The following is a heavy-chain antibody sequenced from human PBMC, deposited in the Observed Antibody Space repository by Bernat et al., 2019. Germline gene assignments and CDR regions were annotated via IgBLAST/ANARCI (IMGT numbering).Heavy chain of an antibody. CDR1: GGTFSSYA. CDR3: ARGDSSSYYHYYYYMDV. Sequence: QVQLVQSGAEVKKPGSSVKVSCKASGGTFSSYAISWVRQAPGQGLEWMGGIIPIFGTANYAQKFQGRVTITADESTSTAYMELSSLRSEDTAVYYCARGDSSSYYHYYYYMDVWGKGTTVTVSS. J-gene: IGHJ6*03. V-gene: IGHV1-69*01. D-gene: IGHD6-13*01. CDR2: IIPIFGTA.